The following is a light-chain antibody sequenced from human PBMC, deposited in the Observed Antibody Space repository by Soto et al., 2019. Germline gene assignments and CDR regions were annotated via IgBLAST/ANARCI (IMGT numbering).Light chain of an antibody. CDR2: DVS. Sequence: SALPQPRSVSGSPGQSVTISCTGTSSDVGGYNYVSWYQQHPGRVPKLMIYDVSKRPSGVPDRFSGSKSGNTASLTISGLQAEDEADYYCCSYAGSYTFYVFGTGTKDTVL. CDR3: CSYAGSYTFYV. CDR1: SSDVGGYNY. V-gene: IGLV2-11*01. J-gene: IGLJ1*01.